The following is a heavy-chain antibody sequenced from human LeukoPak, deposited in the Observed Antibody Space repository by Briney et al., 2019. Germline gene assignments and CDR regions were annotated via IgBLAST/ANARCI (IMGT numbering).Heavy chain of an antibody. J-gene: IGHJ4*02. CDR2: INQGGCAE. D-gene: IGHD3-9*01. Sequence: PRGSPTLSCAASGFIFRSVWMSWVRQAPGKGLEWVANINQGGCAEKYVDSVKGRFTISRDDAKNSLYLQMSGLRAEDTAVYYCAKDAYDIPAFFDYWGQGTLVTVSS. V-gene: IGHV3-7*01. CDR1: GFIFRSVW. CDR3: AKDAYDIPAFFDY.